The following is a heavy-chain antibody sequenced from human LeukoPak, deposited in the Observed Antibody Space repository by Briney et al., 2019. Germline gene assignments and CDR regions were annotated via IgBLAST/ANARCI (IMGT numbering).Heavy chain of an antibody. V-gene: IGHV4-59*08. J-gene: IGHJ5*02. D-gene: IGHD4-23*01. CDR3: ARTTVVTPHFDT. CDR2: IFYSGST. CDR1: AGSISGFY. Sequence: PSETLSLTCTVSAGSISGFYWSWIRQPPGRGLEWIGNIFYSGSTTFSPSLKSRVTISLDTPKNQFSLKVSSVTAADTAVYYCARTTVVTPHFDTWGRGLLVTVSS.